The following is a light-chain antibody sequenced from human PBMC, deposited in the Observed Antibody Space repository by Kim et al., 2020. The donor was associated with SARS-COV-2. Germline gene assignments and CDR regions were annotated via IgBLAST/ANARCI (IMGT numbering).Light chain of an antibody. Sequence: GQSVTLSCTGTSRDVDDYNYVSWYQQHPGKAPKLMIYEVSKRPSGVPDRFSGSKSGNTASLTVSGLQAEDEADYYCSSYAGSNNLVFGGGTQLTVL. CDR1: SRDVDDYNY. V-gene: IGLV2-8*01. CDR2: EVS. J-gene: IGLJ2*01. CDR3: SSYAGSNNLV.